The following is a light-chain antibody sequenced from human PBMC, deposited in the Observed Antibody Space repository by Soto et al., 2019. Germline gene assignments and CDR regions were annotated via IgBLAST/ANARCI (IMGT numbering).Light chain of an antibody. J-gene: IGKJ1*01. CDR3: QQSYDPPPT. CDR2: AAS. Sequence: DIQLTQSLSSLSASLGDRVTSTCRASQTTSIYLNWYQQKPGKAPRLLIYAASSLQSGVPSRFSGSGSGTDFTLTISSLQPEDFATYYCQQSYDPPPTFGQGTKVESK. V-gene: IGKV1-39*01. CDR1: QTTSIY.